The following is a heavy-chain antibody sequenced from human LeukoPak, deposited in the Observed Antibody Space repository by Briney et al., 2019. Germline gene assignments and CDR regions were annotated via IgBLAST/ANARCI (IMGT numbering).Heavy chain of an antibody. Sequence: QTGGSLRLSCAVSGFSFSNDLMHWVRRAPGKGLLWVSRISADGTTTNYADSVKGRFTISRDNAKNTLYLQMDSLRADDTAVYYCAGTWSFDYWGQGTLVTVSS. J-gene: IGHJ4*02. CDR3: AGTWSFDY. D-gene: IGHD2-15*01. CDR1: GFSFSNDL. V-gene: IGHV3-74*01. CDR2: ISADGTTT.